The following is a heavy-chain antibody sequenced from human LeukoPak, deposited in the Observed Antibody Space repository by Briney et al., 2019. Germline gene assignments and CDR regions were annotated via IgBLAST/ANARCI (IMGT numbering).Heavy chain of an antibody. CDR3: ARGHSSGWYDQYYFDH. CDR1: GFTFSDYY. D-gene: IGHD6-19*01. CDR2: ISSSGSTI. Sequence: GGSLRLSCAASGFTFSDYYMSWIRQAPGKGLEWVSYISSSGSTIYYADSVKGRFTISRDNAKNSLYLQMNSLRAEDTAVYYCARGHSSGWYDQYYFDHWGQGTPVTVSS. V-gene: IGHV3-11*04. J-gene: IGHJ4*02.